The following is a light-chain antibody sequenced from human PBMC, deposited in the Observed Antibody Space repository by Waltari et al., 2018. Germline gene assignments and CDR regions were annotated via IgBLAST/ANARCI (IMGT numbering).Light chain of an antibody. V-gene: IGKV3-20*01. J-gene: IGKJ4*01. CDR1: QSVSSIS. Sequence: IVLTQSTDTLSLPPGERATLSCRARQSVSSISLVWLQQKPGQAPSLVIYGTSIRDTDCPYMCSGSGAGTDFTLTIIRLEPEDFAMYYCQQYDGSVLTFGGGTKVEL. CDR3: QQYDGSVLT. CDR2: GTS.